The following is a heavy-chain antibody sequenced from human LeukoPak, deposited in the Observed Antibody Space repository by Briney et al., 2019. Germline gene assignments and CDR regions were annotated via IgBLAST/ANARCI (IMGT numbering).Heavy chain of an antibody. J-gene: IGHJ6*03. CDR3: ARSKNWNEYYYYYMDV. D-gene: IGHD1-1*01. V-gene: IGHV1-8*03. Sequence: ASVKVSCKASGYTFTSYDINWVRQATGQGLEWMGWMNPNSGNTGYAQKFQGRVTITRNTSISTAYMELSSLRSGDTAVYYCARSKNWNEYYYYYMDVWGKGTTVTVSS. CDR1: GYTFTSYD. CDR2: MNPNSGNT.